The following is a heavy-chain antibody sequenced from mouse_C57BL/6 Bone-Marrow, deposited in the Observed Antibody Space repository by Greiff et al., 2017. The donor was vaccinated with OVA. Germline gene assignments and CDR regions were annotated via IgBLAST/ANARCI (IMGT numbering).Heavy chain of an antibody. CDR1: GYTFTSYG. V-gene: IGHV1-81*01. J-gene: IGHJ1*03. Sequence: VQLVESGAELARPGASVKLSCKASGYTFTSYGISWVKQRTGQGLEWIGEIYPRSGNTYYNEKFKGKATLTADKSSSTAYMELRSLTSEDSAVYFCARGGYYYGSSYWYFDVWGTGTTVTVSS. CDR2: IYPRSGNT. D-gene: IGHD1-1*01. CDR3: ARGGYYYGSSYWYFDV.